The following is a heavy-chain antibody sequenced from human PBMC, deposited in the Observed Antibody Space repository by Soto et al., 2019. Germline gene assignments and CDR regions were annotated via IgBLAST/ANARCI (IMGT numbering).Heavy chain of an antibody. CDR2: INPKNGDT. CDR3: ARSSGSYSYYGMDV. CDR1: GYTLTDYY. V-gene: IGHV1-2*02. J-gene: IGHJ6*02. D-gene: IGHD6-19*01. Sequence: QVQLVQSGAEVKKPGASVKVSCKPSGYTLTDYYIHWVRQAPGQGPEWMGWINPKNGDTKSAQKFQGSVTMTRDMSVTTAYFDLSSLRSDDTAQYYCARSSGSYSYYGMDVWGQGTTVTVSS.